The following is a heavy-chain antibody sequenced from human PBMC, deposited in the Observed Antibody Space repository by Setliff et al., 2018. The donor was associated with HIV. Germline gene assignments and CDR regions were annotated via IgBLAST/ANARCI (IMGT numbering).Heavy chain of an antibody. D-gene: IGHD3-22*01. CDR2: INTSGST. J-gene: IGHJ6*03. CDR3: ARGRVDDSSGYYGVVDYYYYYYMDV. V-gene: IGHV4-61*09. Sequence: SETLSLTCTVSGGSISSGSYYWSWIRQPAGKGLEWIGHINTSGSTKYNPSLKSRLTMSVDTSKNQFSLKLSSVTAADTAVYYCARGRVDDSSGYYGVVDYYYYYYMDVWGKGTTVTVSS. CDR1: GGSISSGSYY.